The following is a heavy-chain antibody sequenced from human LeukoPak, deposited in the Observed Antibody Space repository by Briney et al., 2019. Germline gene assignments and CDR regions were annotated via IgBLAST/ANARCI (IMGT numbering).Heavy chain of an antibody. CDR2: ISGSGGST. J-gene: IGHJ1*01. CDR3: AKGSRLVPLLH. Sequence: LPGGSLRLSCAASGFTFSSYAMSWVRQAPGKGLEWVSAISGSGGSTYYADSVKGRFTISRDNTKNTLYLQMNSLRAEDTAVYYCAKGSRLVPLLHWGQGNLVTVSS. CDR1: GFTFSSYA. V-gene: IGHV3-23*01. D-gene: IGHD3-16*01.